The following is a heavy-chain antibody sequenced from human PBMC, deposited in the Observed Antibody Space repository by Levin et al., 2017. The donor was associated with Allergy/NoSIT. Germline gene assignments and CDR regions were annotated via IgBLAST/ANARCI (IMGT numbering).Heavy chain of an antibody. D-gene: IGHD6-6*01. CDR3: VRCIAGRWSFDS. CDR2: IRYDGSEE. V-gene: IGHV3-7*01. Sequence: GGSLRLSCATSGFIFKTYWMTWVRQAPGKGLEWVANIRYDGSEEYYVDSVKGRFTISRDNAKNSLYLQMNSLRADDTAVYYCVRCIAGRWSFDSWGQGTVVTVSS. CDR1: GFIFKTYW. J-gene: IGHJ4*02.